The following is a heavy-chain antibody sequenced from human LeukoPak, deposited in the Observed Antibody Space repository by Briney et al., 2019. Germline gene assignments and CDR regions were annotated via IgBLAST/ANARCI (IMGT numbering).Heavy chain of an antibody. CDR2: INPNSGGT. J-gene: IGHJ4*02. V-gene: IGHV1-2*02. CDR3: ARHLYGGTSATFDY. Sequence: GASVKLSCKASGYTFTGYYMHWVRQAPGQGLEWMGWINPNSGGTYYAQKFQGRVTMTSYTSIRTAYMELSRLRSDNTAVYYCARHLYGGTSATFDYWGQGTLVTVSS. CDR1: GYTFTGYY. D-gene: IGHD4-23*01.